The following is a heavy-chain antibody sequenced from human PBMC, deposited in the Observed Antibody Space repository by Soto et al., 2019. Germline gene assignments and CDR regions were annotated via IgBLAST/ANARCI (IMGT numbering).Heavy chain of an antibody. CDR3: ARIGTGYYYMDV. CDR2: INSDGSRT. Sequence: EVQLVESGGGLVQPGGSLRLSCAASGFTFSTYWMHWVRQVPGKGLVWVSRINSDGSRTNYGDSVRGRFTTSRDNAKNTLYLEMTSLRAEDTAVYFCARIGTGYYYMDVWGKGTTVTVSS. CDR1: GFTFSTYW. J-gene: IGHJ6*03. D-gene: IGHD1-1*01. V-gene: IGHV3-74*01.